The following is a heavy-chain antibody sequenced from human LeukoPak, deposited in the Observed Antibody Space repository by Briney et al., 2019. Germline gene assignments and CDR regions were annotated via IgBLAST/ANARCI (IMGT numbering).Heavy chain of an antibody. J-gene: IGHJ4*02. V-gene: IGHV4-59*08. CDR1: GGSISSYY. CDR3: ARQTYYYDSSGYHYYFDY. Sequence: SLTLSLTCTVSGGSISSYYWSWIRQPPGKGLEWIGYIYYSGINNYNPSLKSRVTISVDTSKNQFSLKLSSVSASDTAVYYCARQTYYYDSSGYHYYFDYWGQGTLVAVSS. D-gene: IGHD3-22*01. CDR2: IYYSGIN.